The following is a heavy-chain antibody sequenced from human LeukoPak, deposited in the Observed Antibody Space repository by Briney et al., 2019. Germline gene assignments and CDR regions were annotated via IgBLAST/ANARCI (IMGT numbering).Heavy chain of an antibody. V-gene: IGHV3-21*01. CDR2: ISSSSSYI. CDR1: GFTFSSYN. CDR3: ARFEFGAFDI. J-gene: IGHJ3*02. Sequence: GESLKISCAASGFTFSSYNINWVRQAPGKGPEWVSSISSSSSYIYYADSVKGRFTISRDNAKNSVYLQMKSPRAEDTAVYYCARFEFGAFDIWGQGTMVTVSS. D-gene: IGHD3-10*01.